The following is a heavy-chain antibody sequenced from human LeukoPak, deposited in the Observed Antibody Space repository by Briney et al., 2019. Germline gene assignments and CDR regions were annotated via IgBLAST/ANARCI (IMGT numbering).Heavy chain of an antibody. CDR3: AREGDYGDQASDC. D-gene: IGHD4-17*01. J-gene: IGHJ4*02. CDR2: IIPIFGTA. CDR1: GGTFSSYG. Sequence: SVKVSCKASGGTFSSYGISWVRQAPGQGLEWMGRIIPIFGTANYAQKFQGRLTITTDESTSTAYMELSSLGSEDTAVYYCAREGDYGDQASDCWRQGTLVTVSS. V-gene: IGHV1-69*05.